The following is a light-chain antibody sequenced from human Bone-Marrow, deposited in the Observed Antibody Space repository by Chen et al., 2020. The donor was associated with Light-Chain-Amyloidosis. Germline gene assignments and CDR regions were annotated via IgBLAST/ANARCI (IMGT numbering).Light chain of an antibody. CDR1: QSLLHSDGKTY. CDR3: MQGIHVPLT. CDR2: EVS. V-gene: IGKV2-29*03. Sequence: DIVMTQTPLSLSVTPGQPSSISCKSSQSLLHSDGKTYLYWYLQKPGQSPQLLIYEVSSRLSGVPDRFSGSGSGTDFTLKISRVEAEDVGVYYCMQGIHVPLTFGGGNKVEIK. J-gene: IGKJ4*01.